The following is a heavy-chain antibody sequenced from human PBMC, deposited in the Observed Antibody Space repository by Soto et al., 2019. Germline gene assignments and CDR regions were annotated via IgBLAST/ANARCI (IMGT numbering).Heavy chain of an antibody. J-gene: IGHJ6*02. Sequence: SETLSLTCSVSGGSISSGYYYWSWIRQPPGKGLEWVGNIYYSGNTYYNPSLKSRLIISIEASKNGFSLKVGSVTAADTAVYYCAHSSPIGMDGRGQGTTVTVSS. V-gene: IGHV4-30-4*01. D-gene: IGHD2-21*01. CDR3: AHSSPIGMDG. CDR1: GGSISSGYYY. CDR2: IYYSGNT.